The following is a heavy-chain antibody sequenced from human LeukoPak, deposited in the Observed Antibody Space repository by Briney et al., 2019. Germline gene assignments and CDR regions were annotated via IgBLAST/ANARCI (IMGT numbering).Heavy chain of an antibody. D-gene: IGHD3-3*01. J-gene: IGHJ4*02. CDR1: GFTFSSYS. V-gene: IGHV3-21*01. CDR2: ISSSSSYI. CDR3: ARVVDFWSEFDY. Sequence: GGSLRLSCAASGFTFSSYSMNWVRQAPGKGLEWVSSISSSSSYIYYADSVKGRFTISRDNAKNSLHLQMNSLRAEDTAVYYCARVVDFWSEFDYWGQGTLVTVSS.